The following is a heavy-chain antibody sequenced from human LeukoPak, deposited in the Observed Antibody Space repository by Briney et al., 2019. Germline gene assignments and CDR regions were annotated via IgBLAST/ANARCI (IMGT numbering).Heavy chain of an antibody. D-gene: IGHD5-18*01. V-gene: IGHV4-59*02. J-gene: IGHJ4*02. CDR3: ARADGYSYGRFDY. CDR2: IYYSGST. CDR1: GGSVSSYY. Sequence: SETLSLTCTVSGGSVSSYYWSWIRQPPGKGLEWIGYIYYSGSTNYNPSLKSRVAISVDTSKNQFSLKLSSVTAADTAVYYCARADGYSYGRFDYWGPGTLVTVSS.